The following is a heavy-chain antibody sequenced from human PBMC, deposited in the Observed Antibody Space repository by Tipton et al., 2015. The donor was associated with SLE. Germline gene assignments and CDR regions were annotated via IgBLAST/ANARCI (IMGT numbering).Heavy chain of an antibody. CDR1: GGSFSGYY. Sequence: GLVKPSETLSLTCAVYGGSFSGYYWSWIRQPPGKGLEWIGEINHSGSTNYNPSLKSRVTISVDTSKNQFSLKLSSVTAADTAVYYCARGAGDSPDAFDIWGQGTMVTVSS. J-gene: IGHJ3*02. CDR3: ARGAGDSPDAFDI. CDR2: INHSGST. D-gene: IGHD6-19*01. V-gene: IGHV4-34*01.